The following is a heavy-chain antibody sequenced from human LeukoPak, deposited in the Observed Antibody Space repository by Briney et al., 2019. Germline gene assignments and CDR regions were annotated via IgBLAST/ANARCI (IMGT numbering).Heavy chain of an antibody. J-gene: IGHJ4*02. D-gene: IGHD2-2*01. V-gene: IGHV1-46*01. Sequence: ASVKVSCKASGYTFTSYHMHWVRQAPGQGLEWMGIINPSGGTTNYAQKFRGRVTMTRDMSTSTVYMELSSLRSEDTAVYYCAKDGYCSSTSCYGRFDYWGQGTLVTVSS. CDR2: INPSGGTT. CDR3: AKDGYCSSTSCYGRFDY. CDR1: GYTFTSYH.